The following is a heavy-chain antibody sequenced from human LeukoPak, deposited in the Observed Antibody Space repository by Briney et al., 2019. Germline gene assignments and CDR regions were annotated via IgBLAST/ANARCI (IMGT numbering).Heavy chain of an antibody. CDR1: GLTFSSYS. CDR3: ARDQGRTYYYDSSGYYPWFDY. J-gene: IGHJ4*02. CDR2: IISISSYI. D-gene: IGHD3-22*01. V-gene: IGHV3-21*01. Sequence: GGSLELSCAASGLTFSSYSMNGFGQAPGKGLEWVSSIISISSYIYYADSVKGRFTISRDNAKNSLYLQMNSLRAEDTAVYYCARDQGRTYYYDSSGYYPWFDYWGQGTLVTVSS.